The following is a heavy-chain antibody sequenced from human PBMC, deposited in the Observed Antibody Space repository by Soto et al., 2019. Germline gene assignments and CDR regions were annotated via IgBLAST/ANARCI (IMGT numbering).Heavy chain of an antibody. D-gene: IGHD4-4*01. CDR1: GFTFSSYA. Sequence: PGGSLRLSCAASGFTFSSYAMSWVRQAPGKGLEWVSAISGSGGSTYYADSVKGRFTVSRDNSKNTLYLQMNSLRAEDTAVYYCATDDYSNYVGGSRHKYGMDVWGQGTTVTVFS. V-gene: IGHV3-23*01. CDR3: ATDDYSNYVGGSRHKYGMDV. J-gene: IGHJ6*02. CDR2: ISGSGGST.